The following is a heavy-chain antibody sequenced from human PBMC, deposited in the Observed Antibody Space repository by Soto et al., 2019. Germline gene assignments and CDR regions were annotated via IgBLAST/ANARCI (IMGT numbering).Heavy chain of an antibody. D-gene: IGHD2-15*01. CDR1: GFTISSYS. V-gene: IGHV3-21*01. CDR2: ISSSSSYI. CDR3: ERPIPSGAHSAFDI. Sequence: GGSLRLSCAASGFTISSYSMNWIRPAPGKGLEWVSSISSSSSYIYYADSVKGRFTISRDNAKNSLYLQMNSLRAEDTAVYYCERPIPSGAHSAFDIWGQGTMVTVSS. J-gene: IGHJ3*02.